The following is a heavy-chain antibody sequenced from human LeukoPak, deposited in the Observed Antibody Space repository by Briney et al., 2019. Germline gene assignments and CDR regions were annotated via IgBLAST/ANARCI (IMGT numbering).Heavy chain of an antibody. Sequence: SETLSLTCTVSGGSISSYYWSWIRQPPGKGLEWIGYIYYSGSTNYNPSLKSRVTISVDTSKNQFSLKLSSVTAADTAVYYCARDLVILWFGETSVAFDIWGQGTMVTVSS. D-gene: IGHD3-10*01. CDR1: GGSISSYY. J-gene: IGHJ3*02. V-gene: IGHV4-59*12. CDR2: IYYSGST. CDR3: ARDLVILWFGETSVAFDI.